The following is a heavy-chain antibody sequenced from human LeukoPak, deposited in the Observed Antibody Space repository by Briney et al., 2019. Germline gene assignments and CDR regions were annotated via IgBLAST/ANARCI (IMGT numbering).Heavy chain of an antibody. CDR1: GGSVSSGTYY. D-gene: IGHD2/OR15-2a*01. V-gene: IGHV4-39*01. Sequence: SETLSLTCTVSGGSVSSGTYYWGWIRQPPGKGLEWIGSIFYSGSTYYNPSLQSRVTISVDTSNNQFSLELTSVTSADTAVYYCARRLNSPASFDIWGQGTMVTVSS. J-gene: IGHJ3*02. CDR2: IFYSGST. CDR3: ARRLNSPASFDI.